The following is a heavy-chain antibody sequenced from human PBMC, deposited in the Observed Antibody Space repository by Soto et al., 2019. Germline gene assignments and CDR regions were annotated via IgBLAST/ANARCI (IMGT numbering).Heavy chain of an antibody. Sequence: SETLSLTCTVSGGSISSGGYYWSWIRQHPGKGLEWIGYIYYSGSTYYNPSLKSRVTISVDTSKNQFSLKLSSVTAADTAVYYCARELVALYSYGYVIDYWGQGTLVTVSS. CDR3: ARELVALYSYGYVIDY. V-gene: IGHV4-31*03. J-gene: IGHJ4*02. D-gene: IGHD5-18*01. CDR1: GGSISSGGYY. CDR2: IYYSGST.